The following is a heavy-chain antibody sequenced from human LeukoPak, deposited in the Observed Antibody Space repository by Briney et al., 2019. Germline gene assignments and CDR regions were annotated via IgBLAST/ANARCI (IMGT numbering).Heavy chain of an antibody. J-gene: IGHJ4*02. CDR1: GFTVSSNY. CDR3: ATMDLGVVIDY. D-gene: IGHD3-10*01. Sequence: SGGSLRLSCAASGFTVSSNYMSWVRQAPGKGLEWVSYISSGGGTIYYADSVKGRFTISRDNAKDSLYLQMNSLRAEDTAVYYCATMDLGVVIDYWGQGTLVTVSS. V-gene: IGHV3-11*04. CDR2: ISSGGGTI.